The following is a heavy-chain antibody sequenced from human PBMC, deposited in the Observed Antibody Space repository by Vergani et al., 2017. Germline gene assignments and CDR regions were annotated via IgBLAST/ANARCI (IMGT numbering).Heavy chain of an antibody. D-gene: IGHD3-10*01. Sequence: QVQLVESGGGVVQPGRSLRLSCAASGFTFSSYGMHWVRQAPGKGLEWVAVIWYDGSNKYYADSVKGRFTISRDNSKNTLYLQMNSLRAEDTAVYYCVCRGGSMVRGDITDFDYWGQGTLVTVSS. J-gene: IGHJ4*02. CDR3: VCRGGSMVRGDITDFDY. CDR1: GFTFSSYG. CDR2: IWYDGSNK. V-gene: IGHV3-33*01.